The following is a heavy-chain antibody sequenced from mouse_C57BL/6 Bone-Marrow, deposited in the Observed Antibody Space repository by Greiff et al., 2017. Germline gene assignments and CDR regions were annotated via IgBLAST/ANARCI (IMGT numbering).Heavy chain of an antibody. V-gene: IGHV1-63*01. CDR3: ARGANWCNWYFDV. D-gene: IGHD4-1*01. Sequence: QVQLQQSGAELVRPGTSVKLSCTASGYTFTNYWIGWAKQRPGHGLEWIGDIYPGGGYTNYNEKFKGKATLTADKSSSTAYMQFSILTSEDSALCYSARGANWCNWYFDVWGTGTTVTVSS. J-gene: IGHJ1*03. CDR1: GYTFTNYW. CDR2: IYPGGGYT.